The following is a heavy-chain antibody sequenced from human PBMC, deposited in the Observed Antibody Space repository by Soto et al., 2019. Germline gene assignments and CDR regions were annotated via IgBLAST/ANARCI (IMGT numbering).Heavy chain of an antibody. D-gene: IGHD1-26*01. J-gene: IGHJ6*02. CDR3: AKDPSTTDTTSGMDV. CDR2: ISYDGSNK. CDR1: GFTFSSYG. V-gene: IGHV3-30*18. Sequence: GGSLRLSCAASGFTFSSYGMHWVRQAPGKGLEWVAVISYDGSNKYYADSVKGRFTISRDNSKNTLYLQMNSLRAEDTAVYYWAKDPSTTDTTSGMDVWGQGTTVTVSS.